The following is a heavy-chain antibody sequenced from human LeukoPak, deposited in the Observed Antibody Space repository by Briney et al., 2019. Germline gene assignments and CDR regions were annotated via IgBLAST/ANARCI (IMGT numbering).Heavy chain of an antibody. CDR3: ARGKDIAAADHFDY. Sequence: PSQTLSLTCTVSGGSISSGGYYWSWIRQPPGKGLEWIGYIYHSGSTYYNPSLKSRVTISVDRSKNQFSLKLSSVTAADTAVYYCARGKDIAAADHFDYWGQGTLVTVSS. D-gene: IGHD6-13*01. CDR2: IYHSGST. V-gene: IGHV4-30-2*01. J-gene: IGHJ4*02. CDR1: GGSISSGGYY.